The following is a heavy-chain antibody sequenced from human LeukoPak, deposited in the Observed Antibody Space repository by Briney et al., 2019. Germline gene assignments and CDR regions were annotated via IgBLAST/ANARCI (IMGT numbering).Heavy chain of an antibody. J-gene: IGHJ6*03. CDR3: AKDRSPGDSYYYYYMDV. D-gene: IGHD7-27*01. V-gene: IGHV3-23*01. CDR2: ITNSGGRT. CDR1: GLIFTNYG. Sequence: QTGGSLRLSCAASGLIFTNYGMSWVRQAPGKGLEGVSAITNSGGRTYYADSVKGRFTISRDNSKNTLYLQMNSLRAEDTAVYYCAKDRSPGDSYYYYYMDVWGKGTTVTVSS.